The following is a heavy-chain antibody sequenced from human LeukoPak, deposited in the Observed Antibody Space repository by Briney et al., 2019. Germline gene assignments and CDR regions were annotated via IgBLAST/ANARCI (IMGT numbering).Heavy chain of an antibody. V-gene: IGHV3-30-3*01. Sequence: PGGSLRLSCAASGFTFSSYAMHWVRQAPGKGLEWVAVISYDGSNKYYADSVKGRFTISRDNSKNTLYLQMNSLRAEDTAVYYCAKDDYYDSSGYPNTLYYFDYWGQGTLVTVSS. D-gene: IGHD3-22*01. CDR3: AKDDYYDSSGYPNTLYYFDY. CDR2: ISYDGSNK. CDR1: GFTFSSYA. J-gene: IGHJ4*02.